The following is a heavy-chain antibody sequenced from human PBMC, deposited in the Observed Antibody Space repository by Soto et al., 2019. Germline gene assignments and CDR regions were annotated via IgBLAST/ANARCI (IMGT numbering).Heavy chain of an antibody. CDR2: ISAYNGNT. V-gene: IGHV1-18*01. D-gene: IGHD2-2*01. CDR3: ARRRGVVPAAMLYYYYYMDV. J-gene: IGHJ6*03. Sequence: QVQLVQSGAEVKKPGASVKVSCKASGYTFTSYGISWVRQAPGQGLEWMGWISAYNGNTNYAQKLQGRVPMTTDTSAGTAYMELRCLGSDDTAVYYCARRRGVVPAAMLYYYYYMDVWGKGTTVTVSS. CDR1: GYTFTSYG.